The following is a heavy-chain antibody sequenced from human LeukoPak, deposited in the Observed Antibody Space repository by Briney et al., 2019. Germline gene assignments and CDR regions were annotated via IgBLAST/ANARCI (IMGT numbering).Heavy chain of an antibody. CDR3: AKKYCGGDCYLDGFDY. CDR1: GFTFSSYG. Sequence: GRSLRLSRAASGFTFSSYGMHWVRQAPGKGLEWVAVISYDGSNKYYADSVKGRFTISRDNSKNTLYLQMNSLRAEDTAVYYCAKKYCGGDCYLDGFDYWGQGTLVTVSS. J-gene: IGHJ4*02. D-gene: IGHD2-21*02. V-gene: IGHV3-30*18. CDR2: ISYDGSNK.